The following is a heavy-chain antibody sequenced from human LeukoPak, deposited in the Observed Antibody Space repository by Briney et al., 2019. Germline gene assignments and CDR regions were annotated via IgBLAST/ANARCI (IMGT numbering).Heavy chain of an antibody. D-gene: IGHD6-13*01. CDR2: ISYDGSNK. V-gene: IGHV3-30-3*01. CDR3: GKDRVIAATGRFTGLFDY. J-gene: IGHJ4*02. CDR1: GFTFSSYA. Sequence: TGGSLRLSCAASGFTFSSYAMHWVRQAPGKGLEWVAVISYDGSNKYYADSVKGRFTISRDNSKNTLYLQMNSLRAEDTAVYYCGKDRVIAATGRFTGLFDYWGQGTPVTVSS.